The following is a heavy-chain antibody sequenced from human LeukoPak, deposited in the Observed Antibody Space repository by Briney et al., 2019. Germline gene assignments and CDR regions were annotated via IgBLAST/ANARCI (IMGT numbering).Heavy chain of an antibody. V-gene: IGHV3-30*18. CDR2: ISYDANNK. D-gene: IGHD5-24*01. Sequence: PGGSPRLSCAASAFTFRTYGMHWVRQAPGKGLEWVAVISYDANNKYYSDSVKGRFTISRDNSKNTLYLQMDSLRAEDTAVYYCAKDRHPARTDGYYFDYWGQGTLVTVSS. J-gene: IGHJ4*02. CDR3: AKDRHPARTDGYYFDY. CDR1: AFTFRTYG.